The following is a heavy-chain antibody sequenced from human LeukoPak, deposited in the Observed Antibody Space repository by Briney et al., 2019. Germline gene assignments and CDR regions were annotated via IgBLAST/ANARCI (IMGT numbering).Heavy chain of an antibody. CDR1: GASVSGSNYY. J-gene: IGHJ4*02. CDR2: IYSSGST. D-gene: IGHD1-26*01. V-gene: IGHV4-39*01. CDR3: AKSGGYGLIDY. Sequence: SETLSLTCAVSGASVSGSNYYWGWIRQPPGKGLEWIGNIYSSGSTYYNASLQSRVTISIDTSKNQFSLRLNSVTAADTAMYYCAKSGGYGLIDYWGQGTLVTVSS.